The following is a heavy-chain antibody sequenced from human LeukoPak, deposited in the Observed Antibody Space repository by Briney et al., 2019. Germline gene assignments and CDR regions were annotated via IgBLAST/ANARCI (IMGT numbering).Heavy chain of an antibody. V-gene: IGHV4-59*01. Sequence: TSETLSLTCTVSGGSISSYYWSWIRQPPGKGLEWIGYIYYGGSTNYNPSLKSRVTISVDTSKNQFSLKLSSVTAADTAVYYCARGAIAARPYYFDYWGQGTLVTVSS. D-gene: IGHD6-6*01. CDR3: ARGAIAARPYYFDY. CDR1: GGSISSYY. CDR2: IYYGGST. J-gene: IGHJ4*02.